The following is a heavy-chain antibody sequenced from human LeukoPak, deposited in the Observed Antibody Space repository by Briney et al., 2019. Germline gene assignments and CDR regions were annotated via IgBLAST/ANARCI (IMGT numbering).Heavy chain of an antibody. Sequence: PGGSLRLSCAVSGFTFRSYAMSWFRQPPGKGLEWIGSIYYSGSTYYNPSLKSRVTISVDTSKNQFSLKLSSVTAADTAVYYCARRRMVVTPDAFDIWGQGTMVTVSS. CDR2: IYYSGST. CDR3: ARRRMVVTPDAFDI. J-gene: IGHJ3*02. CDR1: GFTFRSYA. D-gene: IGHD4-23*01. V-gene: IGHV4-39*01.